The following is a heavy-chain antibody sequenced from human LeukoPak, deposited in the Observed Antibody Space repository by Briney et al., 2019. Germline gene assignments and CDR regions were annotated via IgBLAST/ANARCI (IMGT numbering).Heavy chain of an antibody. D-gene: IGHD3-22*01. J-gene: IGHJ4*02. CDR2: IDYSGST. V-gene: IGHV4-59*01. CDR1: RGSISSYY. Sequence: PSETLSLTCTVSRGSISSYYWSWSRQPPGKGLGRIVYIDYSGSTNYNPSLKSRVTISVDTSKNQFSLKLSSGTAADTVVYYCARENCYDSSGSFDYWGQGTLVTVSS. CDR3: ARENCYDSSGSFDY.